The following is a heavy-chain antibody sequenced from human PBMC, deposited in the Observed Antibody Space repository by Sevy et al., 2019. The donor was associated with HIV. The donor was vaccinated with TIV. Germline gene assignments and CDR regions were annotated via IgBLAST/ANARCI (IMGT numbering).Heavy chain of an antibody. CDR3: ARGPGAAGNYFDY. CDR1: GFTFSSYG. CDR2: IWYDGSNK. J-gene: IGHJ4*02. D-gene: IGHD1-1*01. Sequence: GGSLRLSCAASGFTFSSYGMHWVRQAPGKGLEWVAVIWYDGSNKYYADSVKGRFTISRDNSKKTLYLQMNSLRAEDTAVYYGARGPGAAGNYFDYWGQGTLVTVSS. V-gene: IGHV3-33*01.